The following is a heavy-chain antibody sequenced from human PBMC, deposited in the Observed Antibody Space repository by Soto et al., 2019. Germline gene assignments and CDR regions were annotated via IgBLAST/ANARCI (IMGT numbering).Heavy chain of an antibody. J-gene: IGHJ6*02. Sequence: ASVKVSCKASGYTFTGYYMHWVRQAPGQGLEWMGWINPNSGGTNYAQKFQGWVTMTRDTSISTAYMELSRLRSDDTAVYYCARWDYSNYWYGMDVWGQGTTVTVSS. CDR1: GYTFTGYY. D-gene: IGHD4-4*01. CDR2: INPNSGGT. CDR3: ARWDYSNYWYGMDV. V-gene: IGHV1-2*04.